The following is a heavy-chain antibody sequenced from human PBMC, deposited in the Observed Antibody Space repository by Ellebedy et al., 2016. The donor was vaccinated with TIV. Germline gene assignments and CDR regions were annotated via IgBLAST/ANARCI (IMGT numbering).Heavy chain of an antibody. CDR3: AGGYSSGWTDY. CDR2: IYTSGST. CDR1: GGSISSYY. Sequence: MPSETLSLTCTVSGGSISSYYRSWIRQPAGKGLEWIGRIYTSGSTNYNPSLQSRVTMSVDTSKNQFSLKLSSVTAADTAVYYCAGGYSSGWTDYWGQGTLVTVSS. J-gene: IGHJ4*02. D-gene: IGHD6-19*01. V-gene: IGHV4-4*07.